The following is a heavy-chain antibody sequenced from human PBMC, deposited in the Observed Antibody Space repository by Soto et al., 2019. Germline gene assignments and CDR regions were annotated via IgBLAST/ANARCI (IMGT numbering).Heavy chain of an antibody. CDR2: IYYSGST. D-gene: IGHD6-19*01. V-gene: IGHV4-59*01. J-gene: IGHJ5*02. Sequence: LEILSLTCTVSGGSISSYYLSWIRQPPGKGLEWIGYIYYSGSTNYNPSLKSRVTISVDTSKNQFSLKLSSVTAAGTAVYYCARVLLGIAVGNNWFDPWGQGTLVTVSS. CDR1: GGSISSYY. CDR3: ARVLLGIAVGNNWFDP.